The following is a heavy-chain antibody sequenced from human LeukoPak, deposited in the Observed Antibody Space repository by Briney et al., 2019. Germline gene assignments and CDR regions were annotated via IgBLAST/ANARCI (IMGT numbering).Heavy chain of an antibody. Sequence: PGGSLRLSCAASGFTFSSYSMNWVRQAPGKGLEWVSYISSSSSTIYYTDSVKGRFAISRDNAKNSLYLQMNSLRAEDTAVYYCAKSARVTMVRGGYWGQGTLVTVSS. CDR2: ISSSSSTI. J-gene: IGHJ4*02. D-gene: IGHD3-10*01. CDR1: GFTFSSYS. V-gene: IGHV3-48*04. CDR3: AKSARVTMVRGGY.